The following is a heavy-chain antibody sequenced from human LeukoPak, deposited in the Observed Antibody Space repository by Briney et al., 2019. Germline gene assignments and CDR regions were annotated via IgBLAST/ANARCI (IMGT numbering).Heavy chain of an antibody. Sequence: SVKVSCKASGGTFSSYAISWVRQAPGQGLEWMGGIIPIFGTANYAQKFQVRVTITTDESTSTAYMELSSLRSEDTAVYYCARSKYCTNGVCYFRYMDVWGKGTTVTVSS. CDR2: IIPIFGTA. J-gene: IGHJ6*03. V-gene: IGHV1-69*05. CDR3: ARSKYCTNGVCYFRYMDV. D-gene: IGHD2-8*01. CDR1: GGTFSSYA.